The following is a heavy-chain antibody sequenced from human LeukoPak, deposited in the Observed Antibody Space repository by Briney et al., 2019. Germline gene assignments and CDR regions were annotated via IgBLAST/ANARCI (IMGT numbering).Heavy chain of an antibody. D-gene: IGHD3-22*01. CDR3: ARHRLFDSSGYYYDFDY. CDR2: IIPIFGTA. CDR1: GGTFSSYA. J-gene: IGHJ4*02. V-gene: IGHV1-69*13. Sequence: SVKVSCKASGGTFSSYAISWVRQAPGQGLEWMGGIIPIFGTANYAQKFQGRVTITADESTSTAYMELSSLRSEDTAVYYCARHRLFDSSGYYYDFDYWGQGTLVTVSS.